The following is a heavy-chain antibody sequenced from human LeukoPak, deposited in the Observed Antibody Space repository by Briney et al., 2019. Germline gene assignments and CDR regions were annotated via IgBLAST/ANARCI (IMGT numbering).Heavy chain of an antibody. Sequence: GGSLRLSCAASGFTFSSYAMRWVRQAPGKGLEWVSVISGSGGSTYYADSVKGRFTISRDNSKNTLYLQMNSLRAEDTAVYYCAKRRGPRIDYWGQGTLVTVSS. J-gene: IGHJ4*02. CDR3: AKRRGPRIDY. D-gene: IGHD3-16*01. CDR1: GFTFSSYA. CDR2: ISGSGGST. V-gene: IGHV3-23*01.